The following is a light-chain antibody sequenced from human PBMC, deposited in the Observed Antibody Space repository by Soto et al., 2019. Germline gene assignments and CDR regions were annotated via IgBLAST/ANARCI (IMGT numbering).Light chain of an antibody. Sequence: DIQMTQSPSSLSASVGDRVTITCRSSQSISTFLNWYQQKVGKAPKLLIYAASSLQSGVPSRFSGSGSGKDLTLTISSLQPEDFATYYCQQTYTTPVTFGGGTKVEIK. J-gene: IGKJ4*01. CDR2: AAS. CDR1: QSISTF. CDR3: QQTYTTPVT. V-gene: IGKV1-39*01.